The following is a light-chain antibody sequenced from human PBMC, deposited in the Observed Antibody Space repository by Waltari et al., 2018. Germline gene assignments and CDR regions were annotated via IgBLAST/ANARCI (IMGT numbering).Light chain of an antibody. J-gene: IGKJ4*01. Sequence: EILMTQSPATLPMSPGERATLSCRASQSISSKLAWYPHKPGQAPRPPIYGASTRATGIPARFSGSGSGTEFTLTISSLQSEDLADYYCHQYSNWPLTFGGGTKVEIK. CDR2: GAS. CDR3: HQYSNWPLT. CDR1: QSISSK. V-gene: IGKV3-15*01.